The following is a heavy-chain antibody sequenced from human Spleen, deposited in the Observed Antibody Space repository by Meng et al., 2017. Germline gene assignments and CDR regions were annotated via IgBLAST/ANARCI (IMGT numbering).Heavy chain of an antibody. CDR1: GFTFSSYA. J-gene: IGHJ4*02. Sequence: LTGAASGFTFSSYAMSWVRQAPGKGLEWVSAISGSGGSTYYADSVKGRFTISRDNTKNTLYLQMNSLRAEDTAVYYGAKESIAVAVHPFDYWGQGTLVTVSS. CDR2: ISGSGGST. CDR3: AKESIAVAVHPFDY. D-gene: IGHD6-19*01. V-gene: IGHV3-23*01.